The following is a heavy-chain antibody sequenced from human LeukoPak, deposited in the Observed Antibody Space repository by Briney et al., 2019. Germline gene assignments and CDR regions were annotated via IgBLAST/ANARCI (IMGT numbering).Heavy chain of an antibody. V-gene: IGHV3-23*01. Sequence: GGSLRLSCAASGFTFSTYAMSWVRQIPGKGLEWVSAISGSDDGTYYADSVKGRFTISRDNSRNTLYLQMNTLRAEDTAVYFCAKSPVSSCRGSFCYPFDYWGQGNLVTVSS. CDR3: AKSPVSSCRGSFCYPFDY. D-gene: IGHD2-15*01. CDR2: ISGSDDGT. CDR1: GFTFSTYA. J-gene: IGHJ4*02.